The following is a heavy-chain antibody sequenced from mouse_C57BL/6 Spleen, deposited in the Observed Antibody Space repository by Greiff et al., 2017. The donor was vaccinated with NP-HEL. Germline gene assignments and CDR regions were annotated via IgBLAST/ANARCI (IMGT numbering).Heavy chain of an antibody. J-gene: IGHJ1*03. V-gene: IGHV1-50*01. Sequence: VQLQQPGAELVKPGASVKLSRKASGYTFTSYWMQWVKQRPGQGLEWIGEIDPSDSYTNYNQKFKGKATLTVDTSSRTAYMQLSSLTSEDSAVYYCARWARYFDVGGTGTTVTVSS. CDR1: GYTFTSYW. D-gene: IGHD3-1*01. CDR2: IDPSDSYT. CDR3: ARWARYFDV.